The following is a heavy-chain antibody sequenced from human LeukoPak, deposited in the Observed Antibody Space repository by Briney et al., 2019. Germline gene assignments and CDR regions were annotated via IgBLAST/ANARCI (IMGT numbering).Heavy chain of an antibody. Sequence: SETLSLXCTVSGGSVTSGNYYWNWIRQPAGKGLEWIGRIYTNGGASYNPSLKSRVTISIDASKNQFSLKLSSVTAADTAVYYCAREPPGYWGQGILVTVSS. J-gene: IGHJ4*02. CDR1: GGSVTSGNYY. CDR2: IYTNGGA. V-gene: IGHV4-61*02. CDR3: AREPPGY.